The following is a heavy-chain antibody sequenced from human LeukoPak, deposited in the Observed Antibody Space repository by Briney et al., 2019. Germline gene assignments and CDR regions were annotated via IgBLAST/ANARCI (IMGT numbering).Heavy chain of an antibody. Sequence: GGSLRLSCAASGFTFSSYGMSWVRQAPGKGPEWLSYISSSSSFIYYADSVKGRFTISRDNARNSLHLQMNSLRAEDTAVYYCAREVYYGSGRRFDLWGQGTLVTVSS. V-gene: IGHV3-48*01. CDR3: AREVYYGSGRRFDL. CDR2: ISSSSSFI. J-gene: IGHJ4*02. D-gene: IGHD3-10*01. CDR1: GFTFSSYG.